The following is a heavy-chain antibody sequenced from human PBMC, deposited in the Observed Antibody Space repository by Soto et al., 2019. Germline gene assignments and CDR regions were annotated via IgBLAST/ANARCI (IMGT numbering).Heavy chain of an antibody. D-gene: IGHD4-17*01. CDR1: GFTFSSYG. CDR2: IWYDGSNK. CDR3: ARDPLPPDGDYVGSGDY. Sequence: QVQLVESGGGVVQPGRSLRLSCAASGFTFSSYGMHWVRQAPGKGLEWVAVIWYDGSNKYYADSVKGRFTISRDNSKNTLYLQMNSLRAEDTAVYYCARDPLPPDGDYVGSGDYWGQGTLVTVSS. J-gene: IGHJ4*02. V-gene: IGHV3-33*01.